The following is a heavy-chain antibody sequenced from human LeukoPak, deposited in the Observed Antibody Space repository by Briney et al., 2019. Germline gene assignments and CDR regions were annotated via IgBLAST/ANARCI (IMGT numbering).Heavy chain of an antibody. D-gene: IGHD3-3*01. V-gene: IGHV4-38-2*02. J-gene: IGHJ4*02. CDR3: ARGDYDFWSGYYYRMYYFDY. CDR1: GYSISSGYY. CDR2: IYHSGST. Sequence: PSETLSVTCTVSGYSISSGYYWGWIRQPPGKGLEWIGSIYHSGSTYYNPSLKSRVTISVDTSKNQFSLKLSSVTAADTAVYYCARGDYDFWSGYYYRMYYFDYWGQGTLVTVSS.